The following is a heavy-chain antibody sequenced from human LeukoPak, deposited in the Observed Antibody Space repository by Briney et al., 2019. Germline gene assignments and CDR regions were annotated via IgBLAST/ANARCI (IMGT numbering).Heavy chain of an antibody. D-gene: IGHD1-26*01. CDR1: GDSVSSNSAA. CDR3: ARRSLVGATFYYYYYVDV. J-gene: IGHJ6*03. V-gene: IGHV6-1*01. CDR2: TYYRSKWYN. Sequence: SQTLSLTCAISGDSVSSNSAAWNWIRQSPSRGLEWLGRTYYRSKWYNDYAVSVKSRITINPDTSKNQFSLQLSSVTAADTAVYYCARRSLVGATFYYYYYVDVWGKGTTVTISS.